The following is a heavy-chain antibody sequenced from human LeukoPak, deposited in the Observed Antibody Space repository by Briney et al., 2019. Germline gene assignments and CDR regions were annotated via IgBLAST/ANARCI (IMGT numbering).Heavy chain of an antibody. CDR3: ARPLNTMVRGITTATDFFSYAMDV. Sequence: ASVKVSCKASGGTFGSYAISWVRQAPGQGLEWMGGILPSFGATKYSQKFQDRVTITADVSTTTVYMDLTSLSSEDTALYYCARPLNTMVRGITTATDFFSYAMDVWGQGTAVTVSS. V-gene: IGHV1-69*01. J-gene: IGHJ6*02. D-gene: IGHD3-10*01. CDR2: ILPSFGAT. CDR1: GGTFGSYA.